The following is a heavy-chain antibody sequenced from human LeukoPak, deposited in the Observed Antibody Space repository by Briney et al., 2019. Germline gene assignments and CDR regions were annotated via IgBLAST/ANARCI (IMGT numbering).Heavy chain of an antibody. CDR3: ARPLNTMVRGITTATDFFSYAMDV. Sequence: ASVKVSCKASGGTFGSYAISWVRQAPGQGLEWMGGILPSFGATKYSQKFQDRVTITADVSTTTVYMDLTSLSSEDTALYYCARPLNTMVRGITTATDFFSYAMDVWGQGTAVTVSS. V-gene: IGHV1-69*01. J-gene: IGHJ6*02. D-gene: IGHD3-10*01. CDR2: ILPSFGAT. CDR1: GGTFGSYA.